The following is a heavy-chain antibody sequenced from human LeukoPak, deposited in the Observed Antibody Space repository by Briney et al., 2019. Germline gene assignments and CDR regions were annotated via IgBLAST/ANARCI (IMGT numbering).Heavy chain of an antibody. J-gene: IGHJ6*03. CDR3: ARVKVRVAWCYYYYMDV. V-gene: IGHV1-2*02. CDR1: GYTFTGYY. CDR2: INPNSGGT. D-gene: IGHD5-12*01. Sequence: ASVKVSCKASGYTFTGYYMHWVGQAPGQGREWRGWINPNSGGTNYAQKFQGRVTMTRDTSISTAYMELSRLRSDDTAVYYCARVKVRVAWCYYYYMDVWGKETTVTVSS.